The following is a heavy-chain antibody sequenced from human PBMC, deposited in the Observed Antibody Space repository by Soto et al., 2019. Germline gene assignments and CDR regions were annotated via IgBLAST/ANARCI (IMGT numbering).Heavy chain of an antibody. CDR3: ARVRVDYSSHFDY. V-gene: IGHV4-30-4*01. CDR2: IYFNGNT. CDR1: GGSISRGDYY. Sequence: SETLSLTCTVSGGSISRGDYYWSRLRQLPGKGLEWIGYIYFNGNTYYNPSLKSRVTISVDTSKNQFSLRLSSVTAADTAVYYCARVRVDYSSHFDYWGQGALVTVSS. J-gene: IGHJ4*02. D-gene: IGHD4-4*01.